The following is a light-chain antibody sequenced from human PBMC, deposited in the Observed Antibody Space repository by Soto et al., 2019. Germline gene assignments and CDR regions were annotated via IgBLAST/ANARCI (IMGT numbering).Light chain of an antibody. CDR2: EVT. Sequence: QSALTQPASVSGSPGQSITISCTGTSTDVGGYDYVSWYQQHPGQVPKLMIYEVTNRPSGVSSRFSGSKSGNTASLTISGLQAEDEADYYCTSFTSSSTWVFGGGTKLTVL. J-gene: IGLJ3*02. CDR3: TSFTSSSTWV. CDR1: STDVGGYDY. V-gene: IGLV2-14*01.